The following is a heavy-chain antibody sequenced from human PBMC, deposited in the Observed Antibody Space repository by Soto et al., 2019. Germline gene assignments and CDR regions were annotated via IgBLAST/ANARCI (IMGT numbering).Heavy chain of an antibody. D-gene: IGHD2-15*01. Sequence: PSETLSLTCAVSGGSIRGPHWWSWVRQSPGRGLEWIGEIFHSGITNYNPSLESRVTISVDRSKNQFSLRLTSLTAADTAVYYCARGYCIGSSCLWYFDVWGRGSLVTVSS. CDR1: GGSIRGPHW. J-gene: IGHJ2*01. CDR2: IFHSGIT. V-gene: IGHV4-4*02. CDR3: ARGYCIGSSCLWYFDV.